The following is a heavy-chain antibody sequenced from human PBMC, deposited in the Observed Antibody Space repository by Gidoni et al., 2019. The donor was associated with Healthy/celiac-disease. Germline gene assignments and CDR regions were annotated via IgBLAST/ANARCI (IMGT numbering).Heavy chain of an antibody. CDR2: INWNGGRT. Sequence: EVQLVESGGGVVRPGGSLRLSCAASGFPFDDYGMSWVRPGPGKGLEWVSGINWNGGRTGYADSVKSRFTISRDNAKNSLYLQMNSLRAEDTALYHCARGLLRDFWSGYPGQKLAVAGYDAFDIWGQGTMVTVSS. V-gene: IGHV3-20*01. D-gene: IGHD3-3*01. J-gene: IGHJ3*02. CDR3: ARGLLRDFWSGYPGQKLAVAGYDAFDI. CDR1: GFPFDDYG.